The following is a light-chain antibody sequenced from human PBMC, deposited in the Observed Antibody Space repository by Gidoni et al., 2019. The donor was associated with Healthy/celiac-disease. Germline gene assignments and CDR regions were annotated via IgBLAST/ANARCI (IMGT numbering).Light chain of an antibody. J-gene: IGKJ4*01. V-gene: IGKV3-20*01. CDR2: GAS. CDR3: QQYGSSPRVT. Sequence: EIVLTQSPGTLSLSPGERATLSCRASQSVSSSYLAWYQQKPGQAPRLLIYGASSRATGIPDRFSGSGSGTDFTLTISRLEPEDLAVYYCQQYGSSPRVTFGGXTKVEIK. CDR1: QSVSSSY.